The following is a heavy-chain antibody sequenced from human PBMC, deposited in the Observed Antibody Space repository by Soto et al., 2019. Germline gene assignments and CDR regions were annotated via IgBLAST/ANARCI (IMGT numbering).Heavy chain of an antibody. D-gene: IGHD5-12*01. Sequence: PGGSLRLSCPASGFTFSSYAMHWVRQAPGKGLEWVAVISYDGSNKYYADSVKGRFTISRDNSKNTLYLQMNSLRAEDTAVYYWARDSSDIVATIADYYYGMDVWGQGTTVTVSS. CDR2: ISYDGSNK. J-gene: IGHJ6*02. CDR1: GFTFSSYA. V-gene: IGHV3-30-3*01. CDR3: ARDSSDIVATIADYYYGMDV.